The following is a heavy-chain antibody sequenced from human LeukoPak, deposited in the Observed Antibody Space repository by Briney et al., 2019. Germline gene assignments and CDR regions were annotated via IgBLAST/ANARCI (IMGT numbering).Heavy chain of an antibody. J-gene: IGHJ4*02. Sequence: SETLSLTCTVSGGSISSSSYYWGWIRQPPGKGLEWIGSIYYSGSTYYNPSLMSRVTISVDTSKNQFSLKLSSVTAADTAVYYCARTSIAVAFDYWGQGTLVTVSS. V-gene: IGHV4-39*01. CDR2: IYYSGST. D-gene: IGHD6-19*01. CDR1: GGSISSSSYY. CDR3: ARTSIAVAFDY.